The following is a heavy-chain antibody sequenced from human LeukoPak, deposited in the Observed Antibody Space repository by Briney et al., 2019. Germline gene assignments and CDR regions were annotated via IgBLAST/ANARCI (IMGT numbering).Heavy chain of an antibody. CDR1: GGSISSYY. J-gene: IGHJ4*02. D-gene: IGHD5-18*01. CDR2: IYYSGST. Sequence: SETLPLTCTVSGGSISSYYWSWIRQPPGKGLEWIGYIYYSGSTNYNPSLKSRVTISVDTSKNQFSLKLSSVTAADTAVYYCAGSLDTATIDYWGQGTLVTVSS. CDR3: AGSLDTATIDY. V-gene: IGHV4-59*08.